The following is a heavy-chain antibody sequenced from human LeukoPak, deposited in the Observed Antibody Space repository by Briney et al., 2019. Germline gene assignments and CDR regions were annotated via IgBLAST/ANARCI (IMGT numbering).Heavy chain of an antibody. CDR3: ARQGYRPYYFDY. J-gene: IGHJ4*02. CDR2: IYYSGST. V-gene: IGHV4-39*01. CDR1: GGSISSSSYY. Sequence: PETLSLTCTVSGGSISSSSYYWGWIRQPPGKGLEWIGSIYYSGSTYYNPSLKSRVTISVDTSKNQFSLKLSSVTAADTAVYYCARQGYRPYYFDYWGQGTLVTVSS. D-gene: IGHD5-18*01.